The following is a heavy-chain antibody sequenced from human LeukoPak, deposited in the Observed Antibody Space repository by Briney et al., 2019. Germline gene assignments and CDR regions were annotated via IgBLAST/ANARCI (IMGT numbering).Heavy chain of an antibody. J-gene: IGHJ4*02. D-gene: IGHD3-3*01. Sequence: GGSLRLSCAASGFTFSSYTMHWVRQAPGKGLEWVAVISYDGSNKYYADSVKGRFTISRDNSKNTLYLQMNSLRAEDTAVYYCAKEGQYYDFWSGYYDRLNFDYWGQGTLVTVSS. V-gene: IGHV3-30*04. CDR2: ISYDGSNK. CDR1: GFTFSSYT. CDR3: AKEGQYYDFWSGYYDRLNFDY.